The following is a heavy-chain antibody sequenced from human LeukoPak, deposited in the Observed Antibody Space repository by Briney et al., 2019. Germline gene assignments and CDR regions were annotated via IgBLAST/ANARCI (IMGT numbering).Heavy chain of an antibody. CDR2: IIPIFGTA. J-gene: IGHJ4*02. V-gene: IGHV1-69*05. CDR1: GGSCSSYA. Sequence: GASLKVSCKASGGSCSSYAISWVRQDPGQGLEWMGGIIPIFGTATYAQKFQGRVTITTDESTSTAYMELSSLRSEDTAVYYCATPTVPYCSSTSCSIKAGYYCDDWGQGTLVTVSS. CDR3: ATPTVPYCSSTSCSIKAGYYCDD. D-gene: IGHD2-2*01.